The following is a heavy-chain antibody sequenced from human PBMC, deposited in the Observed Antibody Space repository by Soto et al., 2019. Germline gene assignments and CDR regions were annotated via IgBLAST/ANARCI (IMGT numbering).Heavy chain of an antibody. CDR1: GFTFSSYA. CDR2: ISGSGGST. D-gene: IGHD6-13*01. Sequence: EVQLLESGGGLVQPGGSLRLSCAASGFTFSSYAMSWVRQAPGKGLEWVSAISGSGGSTYYADSVKGRFTISRDNSKNTLYLEMNSLRAEDTAVYYCAKDRAAAGIHWYFDLWGRGTLVTVSS. J-gene: IGHJ2*01. V-gene: IGHV3-23*01. CDR3: AKDRAAAGIHWYFDL.